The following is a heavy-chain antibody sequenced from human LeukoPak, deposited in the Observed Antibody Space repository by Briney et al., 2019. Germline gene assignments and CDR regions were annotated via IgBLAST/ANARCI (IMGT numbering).Heavy chain of an antibody. V-gene: IGHV3-30*04. D-gene: IGHD6-19*01. CDR1: GFTFSSYA. Sequence: GGSLRLSCGASGFTFSSYAMHWVRQAPGKGLEWVAVISYDGGNKYYTDSVKGRFTISRDNSKNTLSLQMNSLRAEDTAAYYCARDSSPYSSGWYYYFDYWGQGTLVTVSS. CDR3: ARDSSPYSSGWYYYFDY. J-gene: IGHJ4*02. CDR2: ISYDGGNK.